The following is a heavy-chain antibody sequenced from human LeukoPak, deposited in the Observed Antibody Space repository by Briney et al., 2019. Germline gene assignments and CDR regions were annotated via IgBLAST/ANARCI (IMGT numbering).Heavy chain of an antibody. CDR2: ISFDGNNK. D-gene: IGHD1-26*01. J-gene: IGHJ4*02. Sequence: PGTSLRLSCAASGFTFSTYAIHWVRQAPGKGLEWVTVISFDGNNKYYADSVRGRFTISRDNSKNTVYLQMNSLRTEDTAIYYCAKDHAPGGNYYDFSDWGQGTLVTVSS. V-gene: IGHV3-30-3*01. CDR3: AKDHAPGGNYYDFSD. CDR1: GFTFSTYA.